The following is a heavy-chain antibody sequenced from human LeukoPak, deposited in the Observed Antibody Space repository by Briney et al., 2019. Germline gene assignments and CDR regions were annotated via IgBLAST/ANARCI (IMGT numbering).Heavy chain of an antibody. CDR1: GGSMSTYY. Sequence: SETLSLTCTVSGGSMSTYYWSWIRQPPGKGLEWIGYFFYSGSTNYNPSLNSRVTISLDTSKNQFSLKLSFVTAADTAVYFCAGSGSGSYYSPWYFDLWGRGTLVTVSS. J-gene: IGHJ2*01. V-gene: IGHV4-59*08. CDR3: AGSGSGSYYSPWYFDL. D-gene: IGHD3-10*01. CDR2: FFYSGST.